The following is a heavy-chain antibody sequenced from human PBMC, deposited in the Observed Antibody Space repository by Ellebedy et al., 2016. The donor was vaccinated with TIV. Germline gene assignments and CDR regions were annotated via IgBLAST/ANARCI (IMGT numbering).Heavy chain of an antibody. J-gene: IGHJ4*02. Sequence: PGGSLRLSCAASGITFSSYAMSLVRQDPGQGLEWVSAISGSGGSTYYADSVKGRFTISRDNSKNTLYLQMNSLRAEDTAVYYCAKDARSKTYYYDSSGYGGFDYWGQGTLVTVSS. CDR3: AKDARSKTYYYDSSGYGGFDY. V-gene: IGHV3-23*01. CDR2: ISGSGGST. D-gene: IGHD3-22*01. CDR1: GITFSSYA.